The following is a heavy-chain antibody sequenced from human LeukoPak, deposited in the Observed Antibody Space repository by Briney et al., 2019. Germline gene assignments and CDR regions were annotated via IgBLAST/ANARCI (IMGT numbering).Heavy chain of an antibody. CDR1: GGTFSSYA. CDR2: IIPIFGTA. D-gene: IGHD5-18*01. Sequence: SVKVSCKASGGTFSSYAISWVRQAPGQGLEWMGGIIPIFGTANYAQKFKGRVTITADESTSTAYMELSSLRSEDTAVYYCARGLRGYSYGLPFDYWGQGTLVTVSS. J-gene: IGHJ4*02. V-gene: IGHV1-69*01. CDR3: ARGLRGYSYGLPFDY.